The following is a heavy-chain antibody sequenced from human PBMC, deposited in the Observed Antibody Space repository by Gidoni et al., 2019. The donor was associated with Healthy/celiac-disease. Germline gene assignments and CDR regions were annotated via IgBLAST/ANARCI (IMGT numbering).Heavy chain of an antibody. CDR3: AKVSDSSGYYYPFDY. J-gene: IGHJ4*02. CDR2: ISGIGVST. CDR1: GFTFRSYA. D-gene: IGHD3-22*01. Sequence: EVQLLGSGGGLVQHGGVLTVSCAASGFTFRSYAISWFRHAPGKGLEWVSAISGIGVSTSSAASVKGRFTISRDNSKNTLYLQMNSLRAEDTAVYYCAKVSDSSGYYYPFDYWGQGTLVTVSS. V-gene: IGHV3-23*01.